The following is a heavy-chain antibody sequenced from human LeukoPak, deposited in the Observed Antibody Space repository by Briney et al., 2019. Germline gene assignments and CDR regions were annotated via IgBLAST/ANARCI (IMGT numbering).Heavy chain of an antibody. CDR3: ASQLSWLLSAINYYYMDV. CDR1: GFTVSSNY. V-gene: IGHV3-53*01. Sequence: GGSLRLSCAASGFTVSSNYMSWVRQAPGKGLEWVSVIYSGGSTYYADSVKGRFTISRDNSKNTLYLQMNSLRAEDTAVYYCASQLSWLLSAINYYYMDVWGKGTTVTVSS. D-gene: IGHD3-3*01. J-gene: IGHJ6*03. CDR2: IYSGGST.